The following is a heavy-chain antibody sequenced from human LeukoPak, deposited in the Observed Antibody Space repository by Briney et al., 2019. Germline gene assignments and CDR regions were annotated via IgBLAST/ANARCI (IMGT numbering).Heavy chain of an antibody. J-gene: IGHJ5*02. CDR3: ARGCGLLWFGESGGNWFDP. Sequence: SETLSLTCAVSGGSISSGGYSWSWIRQPPGKGLEWIGYIDHSGSTYYNPSLKSRVSISVDRSKNQFSLKLSSVTAADTAVYYCARGCGLLWFGESGGNWFDPWGQGTLVTVSS. D-gene: IGHD3-10*01. CDR1: GGSISSGGYS. CDR2: IDHSGST. V-gene: IGHV4-30-2*01.